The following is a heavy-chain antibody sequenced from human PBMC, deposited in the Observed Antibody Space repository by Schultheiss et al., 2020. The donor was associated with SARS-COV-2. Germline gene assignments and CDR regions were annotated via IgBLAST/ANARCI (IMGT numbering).Heavy chain of an antibody. V-gene: IGHV3-30*02. J-gene: IGHJ4*02. Sequence: GGSLRLSCAASGFTFSSYGMHWVRQAPGKGLEWVAFIRYDGSNKYYADSVKGRFTISRDNSKNTLYLQMNSLRAEDTAVYYCAREKVVITAAGLDYWGQGALVTVSS. CDR3: AREKVVITAAGLDY. D-gene: IGHD2-15*01. CDR1: GFTFSSYG. CDR2: IRYDGSNK.